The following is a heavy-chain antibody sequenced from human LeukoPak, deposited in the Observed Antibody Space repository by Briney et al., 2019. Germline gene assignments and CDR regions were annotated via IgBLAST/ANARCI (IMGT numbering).Heavy chain of an antibody. CDR2: INDGGNRK. CDR1: GFTFSTCG. CDR3: VKDFHNSWTFDY. Sequence: PGGSLRLSCAASGFTFSTCGMHWVRQAPGKGLEWVAFINDGGNRKDYTDSVKGRLIISRDTSKNILYLQMNSLRVEDTAVYYCVKDFHNSWTFDYWGQGSLVTVSS. V-gene: IGHV3-30*02. J-gene: IGHJ4*02. D-gene: IGHD6-13*01.